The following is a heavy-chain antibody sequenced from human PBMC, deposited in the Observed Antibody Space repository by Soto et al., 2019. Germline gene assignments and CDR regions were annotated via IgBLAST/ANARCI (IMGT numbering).Heavy chain of an antibody. V-gene: IGHV3-9*01. CDR1: GFTFDDYA. D-gene: IGHD6-13*01. Sequence: LRLSCAASGFTFDDYAMHWVRQAPGKGLEWVSGISWNSGSIGYADSVKGRFTISRDNAKNSLYLQMNSLRAEDTALYYCAKILIGYSSSWSAFDIWGQGTMVTVSS. J-gene: IGHJ3*02. CDR2: ISWNSGSI. CDR3: AKILIGYSSSWSAFDI.